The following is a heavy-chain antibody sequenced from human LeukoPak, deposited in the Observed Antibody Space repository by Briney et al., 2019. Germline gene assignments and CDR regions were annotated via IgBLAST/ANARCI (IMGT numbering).Heavy chain of an antibody. CDR1: GGSISGHY. CDR3: ASIFDFWSGYYRYGMDV. D-gene: IGHD3-3*01. CDR2: IYHSGSA. Sequence: PSETLSLTCTVSGGSISGHYWIWIRQPPGKGLEWIGHIYHSGSANYNPSLKSRVTISVDTSKNQFSLKLSSVTAADTAVYYCASIFDFWSGYYRYGMDVWGQGTTVTVSS. V-gene: IGHV4-59*11. J-gene: IGHJ6*02.